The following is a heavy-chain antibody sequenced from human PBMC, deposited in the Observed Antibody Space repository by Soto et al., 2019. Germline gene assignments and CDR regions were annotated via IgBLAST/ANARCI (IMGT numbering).Heavy chain of an antibody. V-gene: IGHV3-48*02. CDR3: AREYYYDSSGGPDAFDI. CDR2: ISSSSTI. D-gene: IGHD3-22*01. CDR1: GLTFSSYS. Sequence: PGGSLRLSCAASGLTFSSYSMNWVRQAPGKGLEWVSYISSSSTIYYADSVKGRFTISRDNAKNSLYLQMNSLRDEDTAVYYCAREYYYDSSGGPDAFDIWGQGTMVTVSS. J-gene: IGHJ3*02.